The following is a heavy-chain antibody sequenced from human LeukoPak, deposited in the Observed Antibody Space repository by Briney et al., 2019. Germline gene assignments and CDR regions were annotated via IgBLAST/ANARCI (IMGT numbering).Heavy chain of an antibody. V-gene: IGHV3-21*01. D-gene: IGHD3-22*01. J-gene: IGHJ4*02. CDR3: ARDGDSSGYYTRFDY. Sequence: PGGSLRLSCAASGFTFSSYSMNWVRQAPGKGLEWVSSISSSSSYIYYADSVKGRFTISRDNAKNSLYLQMNSLRAEDTAVYYCARDGDSSGYYTRFDYWGQGTLVTVSS. CDR2: ISSSSSYI. CDR1: GFTFSSYS.